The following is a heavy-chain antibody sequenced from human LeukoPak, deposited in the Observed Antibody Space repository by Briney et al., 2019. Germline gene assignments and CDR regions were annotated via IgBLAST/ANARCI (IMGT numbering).Heavy chain of an antibody. CDR1: GYTFTGYY. CDR2: INPNSGGT. D-gene: IGHD4-17*01. CDR3: ARVLRLNGDYRTACGY. V-gene: IGHV1-2*02. J-gene: IGHJ4*02. Sequence: GASVKVSCKASGYTFTGYYMHWVRQAPGQGLEWMGWINPNSGGTNYAQKFQGRVTMTRDTSISTAYMELSRLRSDDTAVYYCARVLRLNGDYRTACGYWGQGTLVTVSS.